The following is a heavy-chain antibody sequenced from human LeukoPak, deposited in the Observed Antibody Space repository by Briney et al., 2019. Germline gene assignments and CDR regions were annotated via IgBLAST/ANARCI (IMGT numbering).Heavy chain of an antibody. CDR3: AKDAPVNIVVVPAANS. CDR1: RFNFSSYS. J-gene: IGHJ4*02. V-gene: IGHV3-21*04. D-gene: IGHD2-2*01. Sequence: GGSLRLSCAASRFNFSSYSMNWVRQAPGKGLEWVSSISSSSSFRYYADSVKGRFTISRDNSKNTLYLQMNSLRAEDTAVYYCAKDAPVNIVVVPAANSWGQGTLVTVSS. CDR2: ISSSSSFR.